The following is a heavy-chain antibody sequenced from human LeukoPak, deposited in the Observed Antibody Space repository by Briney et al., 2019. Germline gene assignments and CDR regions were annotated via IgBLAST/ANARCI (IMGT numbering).Heavy chain of an antibody. CDR3: ARLGSYFDY. V-gene: IGHV4-59*08. CDR2: IYYSGTV. Sequence: SETLSLTCTVSGDSLTSYYWSWIRQPPGKGLQWIGYIYYSGTVNYNPSLKSRVTISVDTSKNQFSLNLSSVTAADTAVYYCARLGSYFDYWGRGTLVTVSS. CDR1: GDSLTSYY. J-gene: IGHJ4*02.